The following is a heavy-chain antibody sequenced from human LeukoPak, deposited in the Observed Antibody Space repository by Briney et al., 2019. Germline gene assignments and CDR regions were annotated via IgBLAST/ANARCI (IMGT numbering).Heavy chain of an antibody. CDR1: GFTFSSYA. Sequence: GGALILSCAASGFTFSSYAMRWVRQAPGKGLEWVSAISGSGGSTYYAGSVKGRFTISRDNSKNTLYLQMNSLRAEDTAVYYCAKSYDFWSGYYTDYWGQGTLVTVSS. J-gene: IGHJ4*02. D-gene: IGHD3-3*01. CDR2: ISGSGGST. V-gene: IGHV3-23*01. CDR3: AKSYDFWSGYYTDY.